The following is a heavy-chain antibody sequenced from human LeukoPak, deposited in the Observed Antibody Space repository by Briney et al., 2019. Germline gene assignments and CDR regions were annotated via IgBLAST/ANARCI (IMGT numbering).Heavy chain of an antibody. CDR2: IHYSGST. CDR3: ARGGHYYDY. CDR1: GGPISSYY. V-gene: IGHV4-59*01. J-gene: IGHJ4*02. Sequence: PSETLSLTCTVSGGPISSYYWSWIRQPPGKGLEWIGYIHYSGSTNYNPSLKSRVTMSVDTSKNQFSLKLSPVTAADTAVYYCARGGHYYDYWGQGTLVTVSS.